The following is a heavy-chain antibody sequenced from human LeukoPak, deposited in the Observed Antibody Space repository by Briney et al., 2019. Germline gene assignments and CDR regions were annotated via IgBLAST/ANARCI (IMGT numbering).Heavy chain of an antibody. D-gene: IGHD3-22*01. CDR1: GGSISSYY. CDR2: IYYSGST. CDR3: ASIGDSSSYYYGMDV. Sequence: PSETLSLTCTVSGGSISSYYWSWIRQPPGKGLEWIGYIYYSGSTNYNPSLKSRVTISVDTSKNQFSLKLSSVTAADTAVYYCASIGDSSSYYYGMDVWGQGTTVTVSS. V-gene: IGHV4-59*01. J-gene: IGHJ6*02.